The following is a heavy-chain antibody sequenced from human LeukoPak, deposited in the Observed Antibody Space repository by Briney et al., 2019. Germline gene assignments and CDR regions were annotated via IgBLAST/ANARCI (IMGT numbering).Heavy chain of an antibody. CDR3: ARMRDVVVPAALDC. CDR2: IYYSGST. D-gene: IGHD2-2*01. V-gene: IGHV4-30-4*08. CDR1: GGSISSGDYY. Sequence: SETLSLTCTVSGGSISSGDYYWSWIRQPPGKGLEWIGYIYYSGSTYTNPSLKSRVTISVDTSKTQFSLKLSSVTAADTAVYYCARMRDVVVPAALDCWGQGTLVTVSS. J-gene: IGHJ4*02.